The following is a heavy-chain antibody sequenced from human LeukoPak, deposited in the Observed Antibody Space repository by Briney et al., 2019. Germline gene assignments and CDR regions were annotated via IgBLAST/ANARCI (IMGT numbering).Heavy chain of an antibody. CDR3: AREGIAAADSYMDV. Sequence: SVKVSCKASGGTFSSYAISWVRQAPGQGLEWMGGIIPIFGTANYAQKFQGRVTITTDESTSTVYMELSSLRSEDTAVYYCAREGIAAADSYMDVWGKGTTVTVSS. V-gene: IGHV1-69*05. CDR2: IIPIFGTA. D-gene: IGHD6-13*01. J-gene: IGHJ6*03. CDR1: GGTFSSYA.